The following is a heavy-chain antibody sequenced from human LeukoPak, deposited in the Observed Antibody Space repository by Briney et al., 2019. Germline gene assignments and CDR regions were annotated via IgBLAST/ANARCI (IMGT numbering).Heavy chain of an antibody. CDR2: INQGGSDK. CDR1: GFTINNYW. D-gene: IGHD3-22*01. V-gene: IGHV3-7*01. J-gene: IGHJ4*02. CDR3: VPHYFDTNGYYYGY. Sequence: AGGSLRLSCAAGFTINNYWRSWVRQAPGKGLECVANINQGGSDKNYVDSVKGRFTISRDNAKKSLFLQMNSLRAEDTAVYYCVPHYFDTNGYYYGYGGQGTPVSVSS.